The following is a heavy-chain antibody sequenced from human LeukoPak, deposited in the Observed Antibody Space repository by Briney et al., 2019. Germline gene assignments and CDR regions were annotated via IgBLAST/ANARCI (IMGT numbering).Heavy chain of an antibody. CDR3: GRLLRDYDDYVDY. J-gene: IGHJ4*02. D-gene: IGHD4-17*01. V-gene: IGHV1-46*04. CDR2: INTSGGST. Sequence: GASVTVSCKASGYTFPNYYMHWVRQAPGQGREWMGRINTSGGSTIYAQKLQDRVTMSRDTSTSIVQMELSSLRSDDTAVYYCGRLLRDYDDYVDYGGQGTLVTVSS. CDR1: GYTFPNYY.